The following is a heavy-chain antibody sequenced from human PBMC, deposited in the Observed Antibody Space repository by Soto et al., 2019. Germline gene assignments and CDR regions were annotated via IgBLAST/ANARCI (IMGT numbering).Heavy chain of an antibody. CDR2: IYYSGST. V-gene: IGHV4-59*01. CDR3: ARTPGIAAAGIDY. D-gene: IGHD6-13*01. J-gene: IGHJ4*02. Sequence: PSETLSLTCTVSGGSISSYYWSWIRQPPGKGLEWIGYIYYSGSTNYNPSLKSRVTISVDTSKNQFSLKLSSVTAADTAVYYYARTPGIAAAGIDYWGQGTLVTVSS. CDR1: GGSISSYY.